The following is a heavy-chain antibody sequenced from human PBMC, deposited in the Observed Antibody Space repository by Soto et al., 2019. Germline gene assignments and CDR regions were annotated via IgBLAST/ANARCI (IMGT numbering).Heavy chain of an antibody. Sequence: QVTLKESGPVLVKPTETLTLTCTISGFSLSNGRSGVSWIRQPPGKALEWLAHFFSDAERSYSTSMQSRLTMSKDTSGTQVVLSMTNMVPQDTGTYYCARLNADSGSHYYALDVWGQGTTVTV. V-gene: IGHV2-26*03. J-gene: IGHJ6*02. CDR3: ARLNADSGSHYYALDV. CDR1: GFSLSNGRSG. CDR2: FFSDAER. D-gene: IGHD4-17*01.